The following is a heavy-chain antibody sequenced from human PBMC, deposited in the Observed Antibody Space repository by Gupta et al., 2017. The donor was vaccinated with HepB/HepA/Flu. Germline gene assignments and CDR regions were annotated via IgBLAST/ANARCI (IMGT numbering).Heavy chain of an antibody. D-gene: IGHD2-2*01. J-gene: IGHJ6*02. V-gene: IGHV4-34*01. CDR1: GGSFSGYY. CDR2: INHSGST. CDR3: ARLGGQRMDV. Sequence: QVQLQQWGAGLLKPSETLSLTCAVYGGSFSGYYWSWIRQPPGKGLEWIGEINHSGSTNYNPSLKSRVTISVDTSKNQFSLKLSSVTAADTAVYYCARLGGQRMDVWGQGTTVTVSS.